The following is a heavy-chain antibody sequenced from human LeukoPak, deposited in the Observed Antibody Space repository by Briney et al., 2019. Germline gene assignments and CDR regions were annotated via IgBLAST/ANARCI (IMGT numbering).Heavy chain of an antibody. CDR2: IYHSGST. CDR3: ARFPDYGES. Sequence: SETLSLTCSVSGCSISRGYSWGWIRQPPGRGLEWIASIYHSGSTYYNPSLKSRLTISIDTSKNQFSLKLASVTAADTAVYFCARFPDYGESWGQGTLVTVSS. V-gene: IGHV4-38-2*01. CDR1: GCSISRGYS. D-gene: IGHD4-17*01. J-gene: IGHJ5*02.